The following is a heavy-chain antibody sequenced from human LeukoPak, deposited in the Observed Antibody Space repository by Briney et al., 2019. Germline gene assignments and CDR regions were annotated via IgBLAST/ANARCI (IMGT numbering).Heavy chain of an antibody. V-gene: IGHV3-48*02. J-gene: IGHJ6*02. CDR2: ISSSSSTI. CDR1: GFTFSSYS. CDR3: ARDQWTVRVPYYYYGMDV. D-gene: IGHD2-8*01. Sequence: GGSLRLSCAASGFTFSSYSMNWVRQAPGKGLEWVSYISSSSSTIYYADSVKGRFTISRDNAKNSLYLQMNSLRDEDTAVYYCARDQWTVRVPYYYYGMDVWGQGTTVTVSS.